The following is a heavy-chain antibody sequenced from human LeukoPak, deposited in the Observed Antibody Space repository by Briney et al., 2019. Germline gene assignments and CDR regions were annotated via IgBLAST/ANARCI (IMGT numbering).Heavy chain of an antibody. Sequence: GGSLRLSCAASGFTFSSYSMNWVRQAPGKGLEWVSVISGSGGSTYYADSVKGRFTISRVNSKNTLYLQMNSLRAEDTAVYYCAKENYGDSTGGRFQHWGQGTLVTVSS. V-gene: IGHV3-23*01. CDR1: GFTFSSYS. D-gene: IGHD4-17*01. J-gene: IGHJ1*01. CDR2: ISGSGGST. CDR3: AKENYGDSTGGRFQH.